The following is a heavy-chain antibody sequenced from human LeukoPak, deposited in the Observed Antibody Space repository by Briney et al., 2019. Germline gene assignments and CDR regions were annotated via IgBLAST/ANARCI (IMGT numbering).Heavy chain of an antibody. CDR1: GGSFSGYY. V-gene: IGHV4-34*01. D-gene: IGHD3-16*01. Sequence: SETLSLTCAVYGGSFSGYYWSWIRQPPGKGLEWIGEINHSGSTNYNPSLKSRVTISVDTSKNQFSLKLSSVTAADTAVYYCARGGRVMRYFDYWGQGTLVTVSS. J-gene: IGHJ4*02. CDR2: INHSGST. CDR3: ARGGRVMRYFDY.